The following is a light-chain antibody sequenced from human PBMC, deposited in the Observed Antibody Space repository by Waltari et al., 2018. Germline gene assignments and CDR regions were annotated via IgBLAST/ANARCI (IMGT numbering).Light chain of an antibody. V-gene: IGLV3-1*01. J-gene: IGLJ2*01. CDR1: TLTDKY. CDR2: QDN. Sequence: SYELTQTPSLSVSPGQTATITCTGHTLTDKYVSWYQQKPGQSPLLVIYQDNKRPSRIPERFSGSNSGDTATLTITETQTMDEADYYCHTWDTTFVVFGGGTKLTVL. CDR3: HTWDTTFVV.